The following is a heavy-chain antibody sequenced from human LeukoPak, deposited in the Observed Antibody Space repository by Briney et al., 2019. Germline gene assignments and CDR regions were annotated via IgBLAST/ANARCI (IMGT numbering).Heavy chain of an antibody. CDR3: ARDQTGGSGSYTTNYFDY. D-gene: IGHD3-10*01. CDR2: ISSSSSYT. J-gene: IGHJ4*02. Sequence: PGGSLRLSCAASGFTFSGYYMSWIRQAPGKGLEWVSYISSSSSYTNYADSVKGRFTISRDNAKNSLYLQMNSLRAEDTAVYYCARDQTGGSGSYTTNYFDYWGQGTLVTVSS. V-gene: IGHV3-11*06. CDR1: GFTFSGYY.